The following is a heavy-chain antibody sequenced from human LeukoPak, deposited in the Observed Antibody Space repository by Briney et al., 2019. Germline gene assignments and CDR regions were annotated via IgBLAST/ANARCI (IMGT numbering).Heavy chain of an antibody. V-gene: IGHV3-33*01. D-gene: IGHD4-23*01. J-gene: IGHJ6*02. CDR3: ARDPGGGDGMDV. Sequence: GGSLRLSCSASGFTFSSYGMHWVRQAPGKGLEWVAVIWHDGSNKYYADSVKGRFTISRDNSKNTLYLQMNSLRAEDTAVYFCARDPGGGDGMDVWGQGTTVTVSS. CDR2: IWHDGSNK. CDR1: GFTFSSYG.